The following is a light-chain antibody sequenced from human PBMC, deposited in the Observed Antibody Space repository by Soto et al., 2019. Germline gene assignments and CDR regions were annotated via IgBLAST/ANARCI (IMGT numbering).Light chain of an antibody. J-gene: IGKJ5*01. Sequence: DVQMTQSPSSVSASVGDRVTITCRASQDISRWLAWYQQKQGQAPKFLIYAASHLQSGGTSRFSGSGAGTEFALTISSLQPEDFATYYCQQGNNFLVTFGQGTRLEMK. CDR1: QDISRW. CDR2: AAS. CDR3: QQGNNFLVT. V-gene: IGKV1D-12*01.